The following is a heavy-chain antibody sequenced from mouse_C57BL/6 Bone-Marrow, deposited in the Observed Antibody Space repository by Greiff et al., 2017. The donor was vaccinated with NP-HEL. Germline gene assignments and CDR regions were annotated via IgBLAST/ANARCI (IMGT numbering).Heavy chain of an antibody. J-gene: IGHJ1*03. V-gene: IGHV2-2*01. Sequence: VKLVESGPGLVQPSQSLSITCTVSGFSLTSYGVHWVRQSPGKGLEWLGVIWSGGSTDYNAAFISRLSISKDNSKSQVFFKMNSLQADDTAIYYCARSSNYGSSFLYWYFDVWGTGTTVTVSS. CDR1: GFSLTSYG. CDR2: IWSGGST. D-gene: IGHD1-1*01. CDR3: ARSSNYGSSFLYWYFDV.